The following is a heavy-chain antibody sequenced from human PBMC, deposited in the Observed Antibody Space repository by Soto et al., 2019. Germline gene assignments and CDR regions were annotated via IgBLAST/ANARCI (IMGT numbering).Heavy chain of an antibody. D-gene: IGHD3-22*01. Sequence: ASVKVSCKASGYTFTSYGISWVRQAPGQGLEWMGWISAYSGNTVYTQRFKGRLTMATDTSTGTAYMELRSLRSDDTAVYYCARDFYQSSGYCDYWGQGTLVTVSS. J-gene: IGHJ4*02. CDR2: ISAYSGNT. CDR1: GYTFTSYG. CDR3: ARDFYQSSGYCDY. V-gene: IGHV1-18*01.